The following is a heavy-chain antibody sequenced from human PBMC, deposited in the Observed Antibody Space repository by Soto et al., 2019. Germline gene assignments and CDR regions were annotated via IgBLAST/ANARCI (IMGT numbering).Heavy chain of an antibody. CDR3: TRGAGQGSGSYD. CDR2: VSTYNGNT. V-gene: IGHV1-18*01. Sequence: QVQLVQSGAEVKKPGASVKVSCKASGYIFTSFGITWVRQAPGQGLEWMGWVSTYNGNTKYAQKPQGXVAXXTXPSTSTAYMELRSLRSDDTAVYYCTRGAGQGSGSYDWGQGTLVTVSS. J-gene: IGHJ4*02. CDR1: GYIFTSFG. D-gene: IGHD3-10*01.